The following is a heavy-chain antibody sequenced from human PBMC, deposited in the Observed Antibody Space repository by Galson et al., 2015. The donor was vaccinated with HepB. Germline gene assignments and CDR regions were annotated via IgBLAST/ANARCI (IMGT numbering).Heavy chain of an antibody. V-gene: IGHV1-69*13. D-gene: IGHD2-21*01. Sequence: SVKVSCKASGGTFSSYAISWVRQAPGQGLEWMGGIIPIFGTANYAQKFQGRVTITADESTSTAYMELSSLRSEDTAVYYCASSGRVCGGDCYPFDYWGQGTLVTVSS. CDR1: GGTFSSYA. J-gene: IGHJ4*02. CDR3: ASSGRVCGGDCYPFDY. CDR2: IIPIFGTA.